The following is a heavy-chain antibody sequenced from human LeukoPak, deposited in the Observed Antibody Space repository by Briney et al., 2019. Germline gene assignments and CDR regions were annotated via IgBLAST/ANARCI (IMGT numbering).Heavy chain of an antibody. Sequence: GGSLRLSCAASGFTFSSYWMHWVRQAPGKGLVWVSRINSDGISTTYADSVKGRFTISRDNAKNTLYLQMNSLRVEDTAVYYCGKDLHIAAADPWGQGALVTVSS. V-gene: IGHV3-74*01. CDR3: GKDLHIAAADP. CDR2: INSDGIST. CDR1: GFTFSSYW. J-gene: IGHJ5*02. D-gene: IGHD6-13*01.